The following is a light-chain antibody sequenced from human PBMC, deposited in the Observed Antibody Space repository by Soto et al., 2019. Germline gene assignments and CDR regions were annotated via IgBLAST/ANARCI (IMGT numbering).Light chain of an antibody. J-gene: IGLJ3*02. CDR1: SSDVGGYKY. CDR3: SSYTTSITLV. CDR2: DVS. Sequence: QSALTQPRSVSGSPGQSVTISCTGTSSDVGGYKYVSWYQQHPGKAPKFMIYDVSKRPSGVPDRFSGSKSGNTASLTISGLQAEDEADYYCSSYTTSITLVFGGGTKLTVL. V-gene: IGLV2-11*01.